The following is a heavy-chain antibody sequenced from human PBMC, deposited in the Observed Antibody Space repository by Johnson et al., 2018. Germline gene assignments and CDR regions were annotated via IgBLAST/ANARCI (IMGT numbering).Heavy chain of an antibody. J-gene: IGHJ3*02. D-gene: IGHD2-15*01. Sequence: QVQLVQSGGGVVQPGRSLRLSCAASGFTFSSYGMHWVRQAPGKGLEWVAVIWYDGSNKYYPDSVKGRFTISRDNFKNTLYLQMNSLRAEDTAVYYCAREVAGAFDIWRQGTMVTVSS. CDR3: AREVAGAFDI. V-gene: IGHV3-33*01. CDR1: GFTFSSYG. CDR2: IWYDGSNK.